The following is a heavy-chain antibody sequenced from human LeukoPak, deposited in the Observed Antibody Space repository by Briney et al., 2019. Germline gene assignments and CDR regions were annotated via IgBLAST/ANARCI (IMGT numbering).Heavy chain of an antibody. CDR3: ARAGLGTYYGTYYFDY. Sequence: SETLSLTCTVSGGSISSSSYYWGWIRQPPGKGLEWIRSIYYSGSTYYNPSLKSRVTISVDTSKNQFSLKLSSVTAADTAVCYCARAGLGTYYGTYYFDYWGQGTLVTVS. V-gene: IGHV4-39*01. D-gene: IGHD1-26*01. CDR1: GGSISSSSYY. J-gene: IGHJ4*02. CDR2: IYYSGST.